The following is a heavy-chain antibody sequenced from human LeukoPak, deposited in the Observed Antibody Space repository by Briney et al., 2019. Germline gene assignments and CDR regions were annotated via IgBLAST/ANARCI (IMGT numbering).Heavy chain of an antibody. D-gene: IGHD5-12*01. CDR1: GGSTSGYF. V-gene: IGHV4-4*07. CDR3: AREPTSGREPTSGRPLDY. Sequence: SETLSLTCTVSGGSTSGYFWSWIRQPAGEGLEWIGRIYSSGINNYNPSLKGRVTMSLATSKNHLSLNLSSVTAADTAVYYCAREPTSGREPTSGRPLDYWGQGTLVTVSS. CDR2: IYSSGIN. J-gene: IGHJ4*02.